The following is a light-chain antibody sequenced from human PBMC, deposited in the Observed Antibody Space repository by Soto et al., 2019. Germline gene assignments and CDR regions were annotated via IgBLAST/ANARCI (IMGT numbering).Light chain of an antibody. V-gene: IGKV3-11*01. Sequence: EIVLTQSPGSLCLSPGERATLSCRAAQDVTTTFAWYQLRRGQPPRLLIYDISTRATGVPARFSGSGSGTEFTLTIRSLEPEDFAIYYCQQRKYWPPIIFGQGTQREIK. CDR1: QDVTTT. CDR3: QQRKYWPPII. J-gene: IGKJ5*01. CDR2: DIS.